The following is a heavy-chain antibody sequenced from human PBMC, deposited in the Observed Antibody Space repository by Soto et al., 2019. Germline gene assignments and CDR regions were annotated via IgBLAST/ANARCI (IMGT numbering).Heavy chain of an antibody. D-gene: IGHD2-21*02. CDR3: TTIMSGGHSDY. Sequence: GASVKVSCKASGYTFTNYAMHLVRQAPGQGLEWMGWMNPNSGNTGYAQKFQGRVTVTRNTSIRTAYRYLSSLSCDDTAVYYCTTIMSGGHSDYWGQGTLVTVSS. V-gene: IGHV1-8*02. J-gene: IGHJ4*02. CDR2: MNPNSGNT. CDR1: GYTFTNYA.